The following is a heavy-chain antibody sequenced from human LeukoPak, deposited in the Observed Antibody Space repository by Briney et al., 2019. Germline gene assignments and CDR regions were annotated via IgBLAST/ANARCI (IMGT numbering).Heavy chain of an antibody. J-gene: IGHJ4*02. Sequence: GGSLRLSCAASGFIFSSYWMSWVRQAPGKGLEWVANIKQDGSETYYVGSVGGRFTISRDNAKNSLYLQMNSLRAEDTAVYYCARDKQSGSSLFNYWGQGTLVTVSS. D-gene: IGHD6-13*01. CDR2: IKQDGSET. CDR3: ARDKQSGSSLFNY. CDR1: GFIFSSYW. V-gene: IGHV3-7*04.